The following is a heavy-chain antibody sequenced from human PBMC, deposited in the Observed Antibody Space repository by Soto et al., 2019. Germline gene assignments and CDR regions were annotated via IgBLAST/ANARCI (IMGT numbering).Heavy chain of an antibody. J-gene: IGHJ6*02. CDR2: ISYDGSNK. D-gene: IGHD2-2*01. Sequence: LRLSCAASGFTFSSYGMHWVRQAPGKGLEWVAVISYDGSNKYYADSVKGRFTISRDNSKNTLYLQMNSLRAEDTAVHYCAKDGDIVVVPDVSNAKYGMDVWGQGTKVTVSS. CDR3: AKDGDIVVVPDVSNAKYGMDV. CDR1: GFTFSSYG. V-gene: IGHV3-30*18.